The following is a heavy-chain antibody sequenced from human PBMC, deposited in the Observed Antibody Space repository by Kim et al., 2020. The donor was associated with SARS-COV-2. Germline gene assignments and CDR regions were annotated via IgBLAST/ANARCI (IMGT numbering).Heavy chain of an antibody. CDR3: ARRPSSFRATEYYFDY. J-gene: IGHJ4*01. CDR2: IYYSGST. CDR1: GGSISSSIYY. Sequence: SETLSLTCTVSGGSISSSIYYWGWIRQPPGKGLGWIGSIYYSGSTYYNPSLKSRVTISVDTSKNQFSLKLSSVTAADTAVYYCARRPSSFRATEYYFDYWGHGTLLTVSP. V-gene: IGHV4-39*01. D-gene: IGHD6-13*01.